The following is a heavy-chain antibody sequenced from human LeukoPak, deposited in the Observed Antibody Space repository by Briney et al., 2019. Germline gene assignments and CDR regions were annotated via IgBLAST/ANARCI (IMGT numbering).Heavy chain of an antibody. CDR3: ARESIAARVGAFDI. Sequence: GGSLRLSCAASGFTFSSYAMHWVRQAPGKGLEWVAVISYDGSNKYYADSVKGRFTISRDNSKNTLYLQMNSLRAEDTAVYYCARESIAARVGAFDIWGQGTMVTVSS. CDR2: ISYDGSNK. V-gene: IGHV3-30*04. J-gene: IGHJ3*02. CDR1: GFTFSSYA. D-gene: IGHD6-6*01.